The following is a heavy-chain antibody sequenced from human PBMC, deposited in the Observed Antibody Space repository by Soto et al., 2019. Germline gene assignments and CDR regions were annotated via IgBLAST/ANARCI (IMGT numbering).Heavy chain of an antibody. Sequence: QVQLQESGPGLVKPSVTLSLTCTVSGGSVSSYYWSWIRQPPGKGLEWIGYIYYSGSTSYNPSLKSRVTISVDTSKNQFSLKLSSVTAADTAVYYCARHADNGDYVLDPWGQGTQVTVSS. V-gene: IGHV4-59*08. CDR2: IYYSGST. D-gene: IGHD4-17*01. J-gene: IGHJ5*02. CDR3: ARHADNGDYVLDP. CDR1: GGSVSSYY.